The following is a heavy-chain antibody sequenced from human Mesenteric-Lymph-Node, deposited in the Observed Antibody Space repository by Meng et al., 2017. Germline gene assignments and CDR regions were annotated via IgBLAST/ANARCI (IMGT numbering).Heavy chain of an antibody. CDR2: ISDDGSVT. Sequence: GGSLRLSCAASGFTFSSYWMSWVRQAPGKGLEWVSCISDDGSVTHYANSVKGRFTISRDNSKNTLYLQMNSLRAEDTAVYYCAKDLSYDILTGYYYYYYGMDVWGQGTTVTVSS. J-gene: IGHJ6*02. CDR1: GFTFSSYW. V-gene: IGHV3-23*01. D-gene: IGHD3-9*01. CDR3: AKDLSYDILTGYYYYYYGMDV.